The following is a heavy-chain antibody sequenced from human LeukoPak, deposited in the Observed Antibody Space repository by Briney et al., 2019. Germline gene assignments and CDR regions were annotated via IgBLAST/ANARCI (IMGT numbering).Heavy chain of an antibody. V-gene: IGHV5-51*01. D-gene: IGHD6-19*01. CDR2: IYPGDSDT. J-gene: IGHJ4*02. CDR3: ARRRAVAGSNYFDY. CDR1: GYSFTSNW. Sequence: GESLKISCKGSGYSFTSNWIGWVRQMPGKGLEWMGIIYPGDSDTRYSPSFQGQVTISADKSISTAYLQWSSLKASDIAMYYCARRRAVAGSNYFDYWGQGTLLTVSS.